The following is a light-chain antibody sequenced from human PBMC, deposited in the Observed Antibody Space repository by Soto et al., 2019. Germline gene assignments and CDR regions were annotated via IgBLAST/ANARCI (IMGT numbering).Light chain of an antibody. V-gene: IGKV1-39*01. Sequence: DIQMTQSPSSLSASVGDRVTITCRASQSISSYLNWYQQKPGKAPKLLIYAASSLQSGVPSRFSGSGSGTDFTLTISSLQPEDFAVYYCQQYNYWPPALTFGGGTKVEIK. CDR1: QSISSY. CDR2: AAS. CDR3: QQYNYWPPALT. J-gene: IGKJ4*01.